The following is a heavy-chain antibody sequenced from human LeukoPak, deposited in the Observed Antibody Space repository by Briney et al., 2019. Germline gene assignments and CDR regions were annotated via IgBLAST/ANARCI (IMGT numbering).Heavy chain of an antibody. CDR1: GGSISSGDYY. CDR3: ARDTSDDYGDYGDAFDI. J-gene: IGHJ3*02. CDR2: IYYSGST. V-gene: IGHV4-61*08. Sequence: SETLSLTCTVSGGSISSGDYYWSWIRQPPGKGLEWIGYIYYSGSTNYNPSLKSRVTISVDTSKNQFSLKLSSVTAADTAVYYCARDTSDDYGDYGDAFDIWGQGTMVTVSS. D-gene: IGHD4-17*01.